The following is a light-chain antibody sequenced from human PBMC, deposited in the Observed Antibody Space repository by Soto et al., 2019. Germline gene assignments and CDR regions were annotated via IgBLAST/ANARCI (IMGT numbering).Light chain of an antibody. Sequence: QSALTQPLSASGSPGQSVTISCTGTSSDVGGYNFVSWYQQHPGKAPKLIIYEVTQRPSGVPDRFSASKSGDTASLTVSGLRAEDEADYYCSSYAGSKMGVFGSGTKVTVL. CDR1: SSDVGGYNF. CDR2: EVT. J-gene: IGLJ1*01. CDR3: SSYAGSKMGV. V-gene: IGLV2-8*01.